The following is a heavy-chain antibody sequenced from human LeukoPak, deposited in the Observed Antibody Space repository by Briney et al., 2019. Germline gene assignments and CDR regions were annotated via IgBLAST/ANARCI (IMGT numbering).Heavy chain of an antibody. CDR2: ISTSGDT. V-gene: IGHV4-61*02. J-gene: IGHJ5*02. D-gene: IGHD2-21*01. Sequence: SETLSLTCTVSGGSISSDNHYSGWIRQPAGKGLEWIGRISTSGDTHYNHSLKSRVTLSVDTSKNQFSLKLSSATAADTAVYYCARRPGAGSRDCWFDPWGQGTLVTVSS. CDR3: ARRPGAGSRDCWFDP. CDR1: GGSISSDNHY.